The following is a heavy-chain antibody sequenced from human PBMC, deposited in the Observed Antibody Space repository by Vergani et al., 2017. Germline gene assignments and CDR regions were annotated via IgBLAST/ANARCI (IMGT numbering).Heavy chain of an antibody. CDR2: IHPADSDT. V-gene: IGHV5-51*01. CDR3: ARHRTYTDS. Sequence: EVQLVQSGAEVKKPGESLKISCQISGYSFTNYWIGWVRQMPGKGLEWMGIIHPADSDTRYSPSFQGQVTISVDKSISTAFLQWDSLKASDTALYYCARHRTYTDSWGQGTLVTVSS. D-gene: IGHD3/OR15-3a*01. CDR1: GYSFTNYW. J-gene: IGHJ4*02.